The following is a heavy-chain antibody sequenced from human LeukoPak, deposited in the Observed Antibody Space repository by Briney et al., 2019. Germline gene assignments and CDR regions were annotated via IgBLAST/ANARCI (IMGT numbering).Heavy chain of an antibody. CDR3: ARELDTAMVTYYFDY. J-gene: IGHJ4*02. CDR2: IYTSGST. CDR1: GGSISSGSYY. D-gene: IGHD5-18*01. Sequence: SETLSLTCTVSGGSISSGSYYWSWIRQPAGKGLEWIGRIYTSGSTNYNPSLTSRVTISVDTSKNQFSLKLSSVTAADTAVYYCARELDTAMVTYYFDYWGQGTLVTVSS. V-gene: IGHV4-61*02.